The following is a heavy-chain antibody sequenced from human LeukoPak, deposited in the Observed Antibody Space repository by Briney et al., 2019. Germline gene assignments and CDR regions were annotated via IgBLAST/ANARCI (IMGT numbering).Heavy chain of an antibody. D-gene: IGHD2-8*01. CDR3: AKDGGDGVWFRRTDVREGARGGYYFDY. Sequence: GGSLRLSCAASGFTFSSYAMHWVRQAPGKGLEWVAVISYDGSNKYYADSVKGRFTISRDNSNNTVYLQMNSLRAEDTDLYYCAKDGGDGVWFRRTDVREGARGGYYFDYWGQGTLVTVSS. CDR1: GFTFSSYA. J-gene: IGHJ4*02. CDR2: ISYDGSNK. V-gene: IGHV3-30-3*01.